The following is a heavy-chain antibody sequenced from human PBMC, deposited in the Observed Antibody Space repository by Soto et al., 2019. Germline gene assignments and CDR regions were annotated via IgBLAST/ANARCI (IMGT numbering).Heavy chain of an antibody. CDR1: GYTFTSYC. V-gene: IGHV1-46*01. CDR3: ARELSIVGAYDY. D-gene: IGHD1-26*01. J-gene: IGHJ4*02. Sequence: ASVKVSCKASGYTFTSYCMHWVRQAPGQGLEWMGIINPSGGSTSYAQKFQGRVTMTRDTSTSTVYMELSSLRSEDTAVCYCARELSIVGAYDYWGQGTLVTVSS. CDR2: INPSGGST.